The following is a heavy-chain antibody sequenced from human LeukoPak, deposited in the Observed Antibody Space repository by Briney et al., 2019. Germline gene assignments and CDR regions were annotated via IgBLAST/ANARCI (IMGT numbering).Heavy chain of an antibody. V-gene: IGHV3-7*01. D-gene: IGHD2-21*02. CDR1: GFTFTSYW. Sequence: GGSLRLSCAVSGFTFTSYWMSWVRQAPGKGLEWVANINEDGSYMFHADSVKGRLTISRDNSKNSLYLQMSSLRADDTAVYYCARDATRGGDNDYWGQGPRVIVSS. CDR3: ARDATRGGDNDY. J-gene: IGHJ4*02. CDR2: INEDGSYM.